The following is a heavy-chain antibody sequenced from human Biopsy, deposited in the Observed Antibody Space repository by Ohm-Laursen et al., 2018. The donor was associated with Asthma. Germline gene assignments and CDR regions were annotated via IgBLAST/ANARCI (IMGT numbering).Heavy chain of an antibody. D-gene: IGHD3-22*01. Sequence: SLRLSCAASGFAVSRDHMFWVRQAPGKGLEWVSVIYSGGTPHTADSVRGRFTISRDYSKNTLYLQMHSLRAEDTAVYYCARGDSSNWSHYYFDYWGRGTLVTVSS. CDR1: GFAVSRDH. V-gene: IGHV3-53*01. J-gene: IGHJ4*02. CDR2: IYSGGTP. CDR3: ARGDSSNWSHYYFDY.